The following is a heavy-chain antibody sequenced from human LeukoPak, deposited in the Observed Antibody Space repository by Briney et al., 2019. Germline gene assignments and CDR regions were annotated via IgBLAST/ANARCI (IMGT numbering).Heavy chain of an antibody. CDR3: ARDTIRSGPGPAFDI. V-gene: IGHV3-48*01. D-gene: IGHD3-3*01. Sequence: GGSLRLSCAASGFTFSSYSMNWVRQAPGKGLEWVSYISSSSSTIYYAGSVKGRFTISRDNAKNSLYLQMNSLRAEDTAVYYCARDTIRSGPGPAFDIWGQGTMVTVSS. CDR2: ISSSSSTI. J-gene: IGHJ3*02. CDR1: GFTFSSYS.